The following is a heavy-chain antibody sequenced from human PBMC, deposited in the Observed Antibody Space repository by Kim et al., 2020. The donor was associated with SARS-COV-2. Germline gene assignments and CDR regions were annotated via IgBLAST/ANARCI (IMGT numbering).Heavy chain of an antibody. J-gene: IGHJ5*02. CDR1: GGSISRSSDH. CDR3: ARHRHMWTAAGPSAFDP. D-gene: IGHD6-13*01. Sequence: SETLSLTCTVSGGSISRSSDHWDWIRQTPGKGLEWIGSIYYSGNTYYNPSLKSRVTISVDTSKNQFSLKLTSVTAADTAVYYCARHRHMWTAAGPSAFDPWGQGTLVTVSS. V-gene: IGHV4-39*01. CDR2: IYYSGNT.